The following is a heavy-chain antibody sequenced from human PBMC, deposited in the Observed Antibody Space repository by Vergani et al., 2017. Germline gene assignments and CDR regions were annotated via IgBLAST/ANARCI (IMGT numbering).Heavy chain of an antibody. D-gene: IGHD3-16*02. J-gene: IGHJ4*02. CDR3: ARRYYDYVWGSYRAADY. CDR2: IYYSGST. Sequence: QVQLQESGPGLVKPSETLSLTCTVSGGSVSSGSYYWSWIRQPPGKGLEWIGYIYYSGSTNYNPSLKSRVTISVDTSKNQFSLKLSSVTAADTAVYYCARRYYDYVWGSYRAADYWGQGTLVTVSS. CDR1: GGSVSSGSYY. V-gene: IGHV4-61*01.